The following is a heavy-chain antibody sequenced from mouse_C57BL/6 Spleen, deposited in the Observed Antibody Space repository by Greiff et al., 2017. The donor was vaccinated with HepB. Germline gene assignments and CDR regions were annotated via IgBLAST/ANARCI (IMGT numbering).Heavy chain of an antibody. D-gene: IGHD1-1*01. J-gene: IGHJ1*03. V-gene: IGHV2-5*01. CDR2: IWRGGST. CDR1: GFSLTSYG. Sequence: VKLMESGPGLVQPSQSLSITCTVSGFSLTSYGVHWVRQSPGKGLEWLGVIWRGGSTDYNAAFMSRLSITKDNSKSQVFFKMNSLQADDTAIYYCATTVVASYWYFDVWGTGTTVTVSS. CDR3: ATTVVASYWYFDV.